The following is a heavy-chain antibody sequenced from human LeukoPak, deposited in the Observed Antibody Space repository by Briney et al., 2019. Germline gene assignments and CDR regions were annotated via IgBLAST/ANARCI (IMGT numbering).Heavy chain of an antibody. D-gene: IGHD6-13*01. CDR2: FSGSGITT. CDR3: AKAASSSWPSYYYGMDV. Sequence: KPGGSLRLSCAASGFTFSNYGMSWVRQAPGKGLEWVSSFSGSGITTYYADSVKGRFTISKDNSKNTVYLQMSSLRVDDTAVYYCAKAASSSWPSYYYGMDVWGQGTTVTVSS. J-gene: IGHJ6*02. CDR1: GFTFSNYG. V-gene: IGHV3-23*01.